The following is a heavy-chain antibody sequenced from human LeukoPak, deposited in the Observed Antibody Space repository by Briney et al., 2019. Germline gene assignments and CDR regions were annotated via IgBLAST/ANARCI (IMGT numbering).Heavy chain of an antibody. CDR2: IKQDGSEK. D-gene: IGHD3-22*01. V-gene: IGHV3-7*01. J-gene: IGHJ3*02. Sequence: PGGSLRLSCAASGFTFSSYWMSWVRQAPGKGLEWVASIKQDGSEKHYMDSVKGRFTISRDNAENSLYLQVSSLRGEDTAVYYCASLGDSSGRTDAFDIWGQGTMVTVSS. CDR1: GFTFSSYW. CDR3: ASLGDSSGRTDAFDI.